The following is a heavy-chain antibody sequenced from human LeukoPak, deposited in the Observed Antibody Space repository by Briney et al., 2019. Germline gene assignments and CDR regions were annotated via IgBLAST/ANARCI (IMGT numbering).Heavy chain of an antibody. Sequence: GGSLRLSCAASGFTFSSYVMSWVRQAPGKGLEWVSTIGGSGGSTYYADSVKGRFTISRDNSKNTLYLQMNSLRAEDTAVYYCAKVKGYHYDSSGIDYWGQGTLVTVSS. D-gene: IGHD3-22*01. J-gene: IGHJ4*02. CDR1: GFTFSSYV. V-gene: IGHV3-23*01. CDR3: AKVKGYHYDSSGIDY. CDR2: IGGSGGST.